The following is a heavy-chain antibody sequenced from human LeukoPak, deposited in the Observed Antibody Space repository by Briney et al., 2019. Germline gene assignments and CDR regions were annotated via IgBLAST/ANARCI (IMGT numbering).Heavy chain of an antibody. V-gene: IGHV1-2*02. CDR3: ARGVVAATFYYYMDV. CDR1: GYTFTGYY. D-gene: IGHD2-15*01. CDR2: INPHSGGT. J-gene: IGHJ6*03. Sequence: GXSVKVXCKPSGYTFTGYYIQWVRQAPGQGLEWMGWINPHSGGTNYAPKFQGRVSMTRDTSISTAYMELSRLRSDDTAVYYCARGVVAATFYYYMDVWGKGTTVTVSS.